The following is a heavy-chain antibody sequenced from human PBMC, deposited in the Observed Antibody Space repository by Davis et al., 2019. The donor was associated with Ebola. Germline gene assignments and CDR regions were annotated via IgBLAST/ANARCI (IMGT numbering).Heavy chain of an antibody. J-gene: IGHJ4*02. Sequence: SVKVSCKASGGTFSSYAISWVRQAPGQGLEWMGGIIPIFGTANYAQKFQGRVTITADESTSTAYMELSSLRSEDTAVYYCARGPAFGIPYPHFWGYWGQGTLVAVSS. CDR3: ARGPAFGIPYPHFWGY. D-gene: IGHD3-3*02. CDR2: IIPIFGTA. V-gene: IGHV1-69*13. CDR1: GGTFSSYA.